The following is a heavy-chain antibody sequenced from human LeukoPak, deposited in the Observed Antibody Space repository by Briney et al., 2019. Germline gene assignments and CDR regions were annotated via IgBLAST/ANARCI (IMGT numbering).Heavy chain of an antibody. Sequence: GGSLRLSCVASGFTFSGYDIHWVRQAPGKGLEWVTLISYDGSNKYYADSVKGRFTISRDNPKNTLYLQMNSLRGEDTAVYYCAKGGPGDGNWFDLWGQETLVTVSS. V-gene: IGHV3-30*18. CDR3: AKGGPGDGNWFDL. D-gene: IGHD2-21*02. J-gene: IGHJ5*02. CDR2: ISYDGSNK. CDR1: GFTFSGYD.